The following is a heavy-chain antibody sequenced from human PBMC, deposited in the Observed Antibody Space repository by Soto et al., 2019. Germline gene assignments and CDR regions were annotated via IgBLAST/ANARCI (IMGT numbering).Heavy chain of an antibody. J-gene: IGHJ6*02. CDR2: VMPLLGRP. V-gene: IGHV1-69*01. CDR3: ASARTEGIISGHFYYALDA. CDR1: AGTFSSYV. Sequence: QVQLVQSGAEVKKPGSSVKVSCKASAGTFSSYVMNWVRQAPGQGLEWMGGVMPLLGRPNYAQNFQGSVTITGDESTGTAYMELNSLRSDDTAVYYCASARTEGIISGHFYYALDAWDQGTAVTFSS. D-gene: IGHD6-25*01.